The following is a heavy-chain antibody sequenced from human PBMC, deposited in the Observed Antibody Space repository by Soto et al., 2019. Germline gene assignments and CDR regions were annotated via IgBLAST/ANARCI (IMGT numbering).Heavy chain of an antibody. J-gene: IGHJ4*02. CDR1: GFTFSSYA. D-gene: IGHD6-13*01. CDR3: AITNRRIAAAAIYY. Sequence: GGSLRLSCAASGFTFSSYAISWVRQAPGKGLEWVSAISGSGGSTYYADSVKGRFTISRDNSKNTLYLQMNSLRAEDTAVYYCAITNRRIAAAAIYYWGQGTLVTVSS. CDR2: ISGSGGST. V-gene: IGHV3-23*01.